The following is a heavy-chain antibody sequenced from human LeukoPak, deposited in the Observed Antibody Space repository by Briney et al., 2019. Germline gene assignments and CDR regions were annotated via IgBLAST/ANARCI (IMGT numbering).Heavy chain of an antibody. J-gene: IGHJ6*04. CDR2: INHSGST. V-gene: IGHV4-34*01. CDR1: GGSFSGYY. Sequence: SETLSLTCAVYGGSFSGYYWSWIRQPPGKGLEWIGEINHSGSTNYNPSLKSRVTISVDTSKNQFSLKLSSVTAADTAVYYCARGGYGSGSYYLYYYYYGMDVWGKGTTVTVSS. CDR3: ARGGYGSGSYYLYYYYYGMDV. D-gene: IGHD3-10*01.